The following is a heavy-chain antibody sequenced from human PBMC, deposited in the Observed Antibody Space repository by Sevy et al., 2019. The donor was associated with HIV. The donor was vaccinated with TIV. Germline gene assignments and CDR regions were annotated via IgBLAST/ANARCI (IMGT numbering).Heavy chain of an antibody. J-gene: IGHJ3*02. CDR1: GFTFSRYD. CDR2: IGTAGDT. D-gene: IGHD1-26*01. CDR3: VRGTRYSGSYYLGDDAFDI. V-gene: IGHV3-13*01. Sequence: GESLKISCAASGFTFSRYDMHWVRQATGKGLEWVSSIGTAGDTYYPGSVKGRFTISRENAKKSLYLQMNSLRAGDTAVYYCVRGTRYSGSYYLGDDAFDIWGQGTMVTVSS.